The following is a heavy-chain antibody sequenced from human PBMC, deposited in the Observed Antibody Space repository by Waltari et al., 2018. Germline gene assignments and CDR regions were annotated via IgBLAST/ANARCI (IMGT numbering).Heavy chain of an antibody. CDR3: ARGTGSSWFDP. J-gene: IGHJ5*02. Sequence: QVNLVQSGTEMKQPGASVKVSCKASGYNFIDYNIHWVRQAPGQGLEWMGWMNPNGRGTKYTQKFQGRVTMNRDTSINTAYMELASLTSDDTAVYYCARGTGSSWFDPWGQGTLVTVSS. CDR2: MNPNGRGT. CDR1: GYNFIDYN. D-gene: IGHD6-13*01. V-gene: IGHV1-2*02.